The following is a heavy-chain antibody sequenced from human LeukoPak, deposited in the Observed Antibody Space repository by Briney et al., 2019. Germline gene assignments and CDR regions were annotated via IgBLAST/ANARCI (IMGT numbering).Heavy chain of an antibody. CDR1: GFTFSSYG. CDR3: AKTREYDILIGFDY. CDR2: ISYDGSNK. D-gene: IGHD3-9*01. Sequence: HPGGSLRLSCAASGFTFSSYGMHWVRQAPGKGLEWVAVISYDGSNKYYADSVKGRFTISRDNSKNALYLQMNSLRAEDTAVYYCAKTREYDILIGFDYWGQGTLVTVSS. J-gene: IGHJ4*02. V-gene: IGHV3-30*18.